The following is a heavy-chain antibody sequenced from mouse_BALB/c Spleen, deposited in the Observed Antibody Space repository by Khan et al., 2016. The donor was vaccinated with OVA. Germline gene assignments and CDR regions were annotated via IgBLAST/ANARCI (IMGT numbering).Heavy chain of an antibody. D-gene: IGHD1-2*01. V-gene: IGHV3-2*02. CDR3: ARTARIKY. Sequence: EVKLEESGPGLVKPSQSLSLTCTVTGYSITSGYGWNWIRQFPGNKLEWMGYISYSGSTNYNPSLKSRISITRDTSKNQFFLQLNSVTTEDTATXYRARTARIKYWGQGTTLTVAS. CDR2: ISYSGST. CDR1: GYSITSGYG. J-gene: IGHJ2*01.